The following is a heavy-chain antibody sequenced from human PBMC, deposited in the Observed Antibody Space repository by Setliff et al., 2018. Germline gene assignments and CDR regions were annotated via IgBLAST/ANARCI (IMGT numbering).Heavy chain of an antibody. CDR2: IRNDGAT. J-gene: IGHJ6*02. CDR3: AREGSMIVEYYYYYGMDV. D-gene: IGHD3-22*01. Sequence: ETLSLTCTVSGGSISSDPMNWVRQAPGKGLEWLSNIRNDGATYYANSVKGRFTISRDSSKNSLYLQMNSLRAEDTAVYYCAREGSMIVEYYYYYGMDVWGQGTTVTVSS. CDR1: GGSISSDP. V-gene: IGHV3-48*01.